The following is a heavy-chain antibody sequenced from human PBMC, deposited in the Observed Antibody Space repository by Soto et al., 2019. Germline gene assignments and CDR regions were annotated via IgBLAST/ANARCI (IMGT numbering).Heavy chain of an antibody. CDR1: GYTFTSYG. CDR2: ISAYNGNT. V-gene: IGHV1-18*01. J-gene: IGHJ6*03. D-gene: IGHD4-17*01. CDR3: ARVFASMTTVTTEIYYYYYYMDV. Sequence: ASLKVSCKASGYTFTSYGISWVRQAPGQGLEWMGWISAYNGNTNYAQKLQGRVTMTTDTSTSTAYMELRSLRSDDTAVYYCARVFASMTTVTTEIYYYYYYMDVWGKGTTVTVSS.